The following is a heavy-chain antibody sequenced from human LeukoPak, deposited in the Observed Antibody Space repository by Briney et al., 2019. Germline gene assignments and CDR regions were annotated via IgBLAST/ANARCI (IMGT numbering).Heavy chain of an antibody. CDR1: GFTFSSYA. V-gene: IGHV3-23*01. J-gene: IGHJ5*02. Sequence: PGGSLRLSCAASGFTFSSYAMSWVRQAPGKGLEWVSAISGSGGSTYYADSVKGRFTISRDNSKNTLYLQMNSLRAEDTAVCYCAKDPNYDSSGYYPDPWGQGTLVTVSS. CDR2: ISGSGGST. D-gene: IGHD3-22*01. CDR3: AKDPNYDSSGYYPDP.